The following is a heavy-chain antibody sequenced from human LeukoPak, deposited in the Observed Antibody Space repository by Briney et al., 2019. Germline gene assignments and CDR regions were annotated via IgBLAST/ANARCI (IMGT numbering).Heavy chain of an antibody. CDR3: ARLPYDSSDYPPWAFDY. Sequence: GGSLRLSCAASGSTFSTSAMSWVRQAPGKGLEWVSTVSGSGGSTDYADSVKGRFTISRDNSKNTLYLQMNSLRAEDTAVYYCARLPYDSSDYPPWAFDYWGQGTLVTVSS. CDR1: GSTFSTSA. D-gene: IGHD3-22*01. J-gene: IGHJ4*02. V-gene: IGHV3-23*01. CDR2: VSGSGGST.